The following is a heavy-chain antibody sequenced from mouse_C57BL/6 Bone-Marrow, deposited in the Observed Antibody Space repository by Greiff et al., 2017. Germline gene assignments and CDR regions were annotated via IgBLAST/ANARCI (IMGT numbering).Heavy chain of an antibody. CDR3: ARQDGYYAAWFAY. CDR2: ISNLAYSI. D-gene: IGHD2-3*01. V-gene: IGHV5-15*01. CDR1: GFTFSDYG. J-gene: IGHJ3*01. Sequence: EVKVVESGGGLVQPGGSLKLSCAASGFTFSDYGMAWVRQAPRKGPEWVAFISNLAYSIYYADTVTGRFTISRENAKNTLYLEMSSLRSEDTAMYYCARQDGYYAAWFAYWGQGTLVTVSA.